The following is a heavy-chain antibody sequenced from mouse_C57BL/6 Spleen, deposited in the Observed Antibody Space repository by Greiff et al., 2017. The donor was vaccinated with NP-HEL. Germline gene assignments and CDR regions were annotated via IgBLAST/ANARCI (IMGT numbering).Heavy chain of an antibody. J-gene: IGHJ1*03. V-gene: IGHV8-12*01. CDR1: GFSLSTSGMG. D-gene: IGHD4-1*02. Sequence: QVTLKESGPGILQSSQTLSLTCSFSGFSLSTSGMGVSWIRQPSGKGLEWLAHIYWDDDKRYNPSLKSRLTISKDTSRNQVFLKITSVDTADTATYYCARREGNWAYWYFDVWGTGTTVTVSS. CDR2: IYWDDDK. CDR3: ARREGNWAYWYFDV.